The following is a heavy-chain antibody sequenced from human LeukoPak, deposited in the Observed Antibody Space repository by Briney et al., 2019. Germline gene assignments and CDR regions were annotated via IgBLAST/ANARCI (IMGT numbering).Heavy chain of an antibody. CDR3: AKDTRVLSYYYYYYYMDV. CDR1: GFTFSSYS. Sequence: PGGSLRLSCAASGFTFSSYSMNWVRQAPGKGLEWVSSISSSSSYIYYADSVKGRFTISRDNSKNTLYLQMNSLRAEDTAVYYCAKDTRVLSYYYYYYYMDVWGKGTTVTISS. CDR2: ISSSSSYI. D-gene: IGHD1-26*01. V-gene: IGHV3-21*01. J-gene: IGHJ6*03.